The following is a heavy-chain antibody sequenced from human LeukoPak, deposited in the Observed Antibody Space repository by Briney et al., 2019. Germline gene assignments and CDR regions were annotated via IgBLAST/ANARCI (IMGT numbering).Heavy chain of an antibody. J-gene: IGHJ4*02. CDR3: ARENSNSWYLDY. CDR2: IYYSGST. D-gene: IGHD6-13*01. CDR1: GDSISTYY. V-gene: IGHV4-59*12. Sequence: SETLSLTCTVSGDSISTYYWSWIRQPPGKGLEWIGYIYYSGSTNYNPSLKSRVTISVDTSRNQFSLKLSSVTAADTAVYYCARENSNSWYLDYWGQGTLVTVSS.